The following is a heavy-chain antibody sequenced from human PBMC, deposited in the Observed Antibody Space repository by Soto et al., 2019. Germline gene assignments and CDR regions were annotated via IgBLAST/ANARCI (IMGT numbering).Heavy chain of an antibody. Sequence: LRLSCAASGFTFSDYYMSWIRQAPGKGLEWVSYISNSGNGHYIYYADSVKGRFTISRDNAENSLYLQMNSLRAEGTAVYYCARDMEAAGLVFDYGGQGTLVPVSS. CDR1: GFTFSDYY. CDR2: ISNSGNGHYI. CDR3: ARDMEAAGLVFDY. D-gene: IGHD6-13*01. V-gene: IGHV3-11*01. J-gene: IGHJ4*02.